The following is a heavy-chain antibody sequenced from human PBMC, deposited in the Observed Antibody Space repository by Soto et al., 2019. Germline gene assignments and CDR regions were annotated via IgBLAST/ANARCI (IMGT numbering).Heavy chain of an antibody. D-gene: IGHD4-17*01. CDR1: GGSFSGYY. J-gene: IGHJ4*02. Sequence: SETLSLTCAVYGGSFSGYYWSWIRQPPGKGLEWIGEINHSGSTNYNPSLKSRVTISVDTSKNQFSLKLSSVTAADTAVYYCARGLGMTTVTPNFDYWGQGTLVTVSS. CDR3: ARGLGMTTVTPNFDY. CDR2: INHSGST. V-gene: IGHV4-34*01.